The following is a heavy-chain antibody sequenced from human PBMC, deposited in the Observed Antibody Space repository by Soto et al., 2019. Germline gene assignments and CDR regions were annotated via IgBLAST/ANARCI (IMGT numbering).Heavy chain of an antibody. Sequence: QVRLVESGGGVVQPGTSLRLSCVASGFSFSTYGMHWVRQAPGKGLEWVGVILKDGSDKYYADSVKGRFTISRDNSKNTLFLQMSSLRAEETAMYYCARDGRYSYFDYWGQGTRLTVSS. CDR1: GFSFSTYG. CDR2: ILKDGSDK. V-gene: IGHV3-33*05. CDR3: ARDGRYSYFDY. J-gene: IGHJ4*02. D-gene: IGHD1-26*01.